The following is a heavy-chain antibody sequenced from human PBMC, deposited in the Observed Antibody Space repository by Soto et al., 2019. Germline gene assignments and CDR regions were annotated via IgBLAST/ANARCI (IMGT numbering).Heavy chain of an antibody. V-gene: IGHV3-11*05. J-gene: IGHJ6*02. CDR1: GFTFRDYY. CDR3: ARDYYYTMDV. CDR2: IDSSTKYT. Sequence: QVQLVESGGGLVRPGGSLRLSCEASGFTFRDYYMTWFRQAPGKGLEWLSYIDSSTKYTNYADSVKGRFTIPRDNAKNPLYLQMNSLRADDTAVYYCARDYYYTMDVWGQGTMVTVSS.